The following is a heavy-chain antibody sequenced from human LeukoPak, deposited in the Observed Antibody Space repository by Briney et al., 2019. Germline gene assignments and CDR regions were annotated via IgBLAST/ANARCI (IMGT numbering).Heavy chain of an antibody. J-gene: IGHJ4*02. CDR3: AKGVSAIVATRSGEALDY. Sequence: GGSLRLSCAASGFTFSSYAMSWVRQAPGKGLEWVSAISGSGGSTYYADSVKGRFIISRDNSKNTLYLQMNSLGAEDTAVYYCAKGVSAIVATRSGEALDYWGQGTLVTVSS. CDR2: ISGSGGST. D-gene: IGHD5-12*01. CDR1: GFTFSSYA. V-gene: IGHV3-23*01.